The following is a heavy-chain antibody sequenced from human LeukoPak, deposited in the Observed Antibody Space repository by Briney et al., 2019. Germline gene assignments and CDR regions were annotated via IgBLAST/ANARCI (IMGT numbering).Heavy chain of an antibody. J-gene: IGHJ4*02. CDR2: ISSSSSTI. CDR3: ARGVTVGATAY. Sequence: GGSPRLSCAASGFTFSSYSMNWVRQAPGKGLEWVSYISSSSSTIYYADSVKGRFTISRDNAKNSLYLQMNSLRAEDTAVYYCARGVTVGATAYWGQGTLVTVSS. CDR1: GFTFSSYS. V-gene: IGHV3-48*04. D-gene: IGHD1-26*01.